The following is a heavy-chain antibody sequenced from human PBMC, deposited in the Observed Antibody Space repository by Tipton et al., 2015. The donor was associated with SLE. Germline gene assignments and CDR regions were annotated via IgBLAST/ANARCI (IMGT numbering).Heavy chain of an antibody. Sequence: TLSLTCTVSGDSISSGSYYWTWIRQPPGKGLEWIGYIYYSGSTYYNPSLKSRVTISVDTSRNQFSLKLSSVTAADTAVYYCARPSQKYYYGSGSYSYFDYWGQGTLVTVSS. CDR1: GDSISSGSYY. CDR2: IYYSGST. V-gene: IGHV4-61*01. J-gene: IGHJ4*02. D-gene: IGHD3-10*01. CDR3: ARPSQKYYYGSGSYSYFDY.